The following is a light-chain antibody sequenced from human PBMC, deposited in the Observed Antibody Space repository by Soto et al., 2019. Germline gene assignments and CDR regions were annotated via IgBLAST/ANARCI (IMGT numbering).Light chain of an antibody. J-gene: IGKJ4*01. CDR1: QGISSR. CDR2: AAS. V-gene: IGKV1-12*01. CDR3: QQSNSFPLT. Sequence: DIQMTQSPSSVSASVGDRVTITCRASQGISSRLAWYQQKPGKAPNLLIYAASSLQSGVPSRFSGIGSETDFTLTIGSLQPEDFATYYCQQSNSFPLTFGGGTKVEIK.